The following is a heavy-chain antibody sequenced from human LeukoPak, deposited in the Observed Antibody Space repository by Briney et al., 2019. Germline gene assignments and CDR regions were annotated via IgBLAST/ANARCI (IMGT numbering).Heavy chain of an antibody. D-gene: IGHD6-13*01. V-gene: IGHV3-23*01. J-gene: IGHJ4*02. CDR2: ISGSGGST. Sequence: GGSLRLSCAASGFTFGTYAMTWVRQAPGKGLEWVSVISGSGGSTNYADSVKGRFIISRDNSRNTLFLQMNSLRAEDTAVYYCAKHHYSSSRDYFDDWGQGTLVTVSS. CDR3: AKHHYSSSRDYFDD. CDR1: GFTFGTYA.